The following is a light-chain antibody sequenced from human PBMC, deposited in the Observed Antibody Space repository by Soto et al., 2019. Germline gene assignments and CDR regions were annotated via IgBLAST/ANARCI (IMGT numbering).Light chain of an antibody. Sequence: QSVLTQPPSVSAAPGQKVTISCAGSSPDIGNNYVSWYQQLPGTAPKLLIYDRNKRPSGIPDRFSGSKSGTSATLDITGLQTGDEADYYCGTWDSSLSAGVFGGGTQLTVL. CDR1: SPDIGNNY. CDR3: GTWDSSLSAGV. J-gene: IGLJ2*01. V-gene: IGLV1-51*01. CDR2: DRN.